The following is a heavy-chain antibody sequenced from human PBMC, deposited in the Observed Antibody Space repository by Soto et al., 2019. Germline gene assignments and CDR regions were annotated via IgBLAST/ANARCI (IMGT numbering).Heavy chain of an antibody. CDR1: GFTFSSYA. J-gene: IGHJ5*02. CDR2: ISGSGGST. D-gene: IGHD3-10*01. Sequence: GGSLRLSCAASGFTFSSYAMSWVRQAPGKGLEWVSAISGSGGSTYYADSVKGRFTISRDNSKNTLYLQMNSLRAEDTAVYSCAKDRVMVRGVIIRRDNWFDPWGQGTLVTVSS. V-gene: IGHV3-23*01. CDR3: AKDRVMVRGVIIRRDNWFDP.